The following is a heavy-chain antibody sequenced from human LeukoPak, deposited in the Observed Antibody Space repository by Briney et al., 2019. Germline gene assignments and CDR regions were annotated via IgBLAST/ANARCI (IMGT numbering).Heavy chain of an antibody. CDR1: GFTFDNYV. Sequence: GGSLRLSCAASGFTFDNYVMLWVRLAPGRGLEYVSVISGSGDDTYSADSVRGRFTISRDNSKNTLHLEMSNLRVDDTAVYYCAKGRNSYDSGRCHSQNCYYGMDVWGQGTTVTVFS. D-gene: IGHD3-10*01. J-gene: IGHJ6*02. CDR2: ISGSGDDT. V-gene: IGHV3-23*01. CDR3: AKGRNSYDSGRCHSQNCYYGMDV.